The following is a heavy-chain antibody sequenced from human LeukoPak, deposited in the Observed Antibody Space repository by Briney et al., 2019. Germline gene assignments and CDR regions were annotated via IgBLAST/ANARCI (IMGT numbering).Heavy chain of an antibody. D-gene: IGHD5-12*01. V-gene: IGHV5-51*01. CDR2: IYPTDSDA. Sequence: GESLKISCKGSGYSFISYWIGWVRQMPGKGLEWMGIIYPTDSDARYSPSFQGQVIISADKSISTAYLQWNSLKASDTAMYYCARQGGYSGYNFSDYWGQGTLVTVSS. CDR1: GYSFISYW. J-gene: IGHJ4*02. CDR3: ARQGGYSGYNFSDY.